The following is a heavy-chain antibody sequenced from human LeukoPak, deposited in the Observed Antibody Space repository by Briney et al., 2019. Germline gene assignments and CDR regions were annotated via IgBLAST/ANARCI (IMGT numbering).Heavy chain of an antibody. CDR1: GGSFSGYY. Sequence: SESLSLTCAVYGGSFSGYYWSWIRQPPGKGLEWIGEITHSGSTNYNPSLKSRVTISVDTSKNQFSLKLSSLTAADTAVYYCARLEYYYDSSGYRHDAFDIWGQGTMVTVCS. D-gene: IGHD3-22*01. V-gene: IGHV4-34*01. J-gene: IGHJ3*02. CDR2: ITHSGST. CDR3: ARLEYYYDSSGYRHDAFDI.